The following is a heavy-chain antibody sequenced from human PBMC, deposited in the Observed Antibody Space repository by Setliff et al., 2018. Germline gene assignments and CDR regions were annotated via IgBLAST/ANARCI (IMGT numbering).Heavy chain of an antibody. CDR1: GGSVSDSTYY. J-gene: IGHJ4*02. CDR3: ARGGTFRYFDF. V-gene: IGHV4-39*07. Sequence: SETLSLTCTVSGGSVSDSTYYWGWVRQPPGKGLEWIGSIYYSGSTYYNPSLRSRLTISVDTSKNQFSLKLRSVTAADTAVYYCARGGTFRYFDFWGQGAPVTVS. CDR2: IYYSGST. D-gene: IGHD5-12*01.